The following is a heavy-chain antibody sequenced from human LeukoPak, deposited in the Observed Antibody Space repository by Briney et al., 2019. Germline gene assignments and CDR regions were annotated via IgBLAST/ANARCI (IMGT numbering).Heavy chain of an antibody. CDR3: ARLWYLPQYYFDY. D-gene: IGHD6-13*01. V-gene: IGHV4-38-2*01. Sequence: SETLSLTCAVSGYSISSGYYWGWIRQPPGKGLEWIGSISHTGSASSNPSLKSRVTISIDTSKNQFSLNLTSVTAADTAVCYCARLWYLPQYYFDYWGMGTLVTVSS. CDR2: ISHTGSA. J-gene: IGHJ4*02. CDR1: GYSISSGYY.